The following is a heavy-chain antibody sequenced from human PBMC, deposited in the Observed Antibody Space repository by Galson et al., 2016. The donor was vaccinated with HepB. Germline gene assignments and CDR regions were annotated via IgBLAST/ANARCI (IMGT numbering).Heavy chain of an antibody. CDR3: ARWSVGTMLSV. CDR2: ISYSGIT. J-gene: IGHJ4*02. D-gene: IGHD3-10*02. V-gene: IGHV4-39*01. CDR1: GDSFSSSSHY. Sequence: SETLSLTCSASGDSFSSSSHYWVWIRQPPGKGLEWIGSISYSGITDYNPSLNSRLIISKDTSKSQFSLKLTSVTAADTAVYYCARWSVGTMLSVWGQETLVTVSS.